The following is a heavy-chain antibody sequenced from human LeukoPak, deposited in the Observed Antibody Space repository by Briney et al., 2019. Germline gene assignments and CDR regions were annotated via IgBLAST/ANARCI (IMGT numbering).Heavy chain of an antibody. J-gene: IGHJ5*02. CDR1: GYTFTGSY. V-gene: IGHV1-2*02. CDR3: ARAEITMVRGVSDGFDP. D-gene: IGHD3-10*01. CDR2: INPNSGGT. Sequence: GASVTVSSKASGYTFTGSYMHWVRQAPGQGLEWMGWINPNSGGTDYAQKCQGRGTMTRDTSISTAYMELSRLRSDDTAVYYCARAEITMVRGVSDGFDPWGQGTLVTVSS.